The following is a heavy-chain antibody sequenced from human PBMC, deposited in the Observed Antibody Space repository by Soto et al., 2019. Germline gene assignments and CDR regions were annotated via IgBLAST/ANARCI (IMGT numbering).Heavy chain of an antibody. CDR1: GFTFSTYW. D-gene: IGHD2-15*01. V-gene: IGHV3-74*01. J-gene: IGHJ4*02. Sequence: EVQLVESGGGLVQPGGSLRLSCAASGFTFSTYWMHWVRQDPGKGLVWVSRINNDGYTRDYADSVKGRFTISRDNAKNTLYLQMNSLRVEDTAVYYCVRYCTGGSCSHGFDFWGQGSLVTVSS. CDR3: VRYCTGGSCSHGFDF. CDR2: INNDGYTR.